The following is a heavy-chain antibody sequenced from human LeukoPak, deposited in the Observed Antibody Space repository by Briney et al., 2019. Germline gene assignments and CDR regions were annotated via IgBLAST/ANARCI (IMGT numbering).Heavy chain of an antibody. V-gene: IGHV4-34*04. CDR3: TRRQEGYSEGSDCDY. D-gene: IGHD5-18*01. CDR2: INHNVST. Sequence: SDSVSLIRALDCGSFSGYYWSWTRHPPGRGREWIGEINHNVSTNHNTPLKARSTISVNTPKNQFSRKLTAVTAAHTAVYNWTRRQEGYSEGSDCDYWGQATVVSVPS. CDR1: CGSFSGYY. J-gene: IGHJ4*02.